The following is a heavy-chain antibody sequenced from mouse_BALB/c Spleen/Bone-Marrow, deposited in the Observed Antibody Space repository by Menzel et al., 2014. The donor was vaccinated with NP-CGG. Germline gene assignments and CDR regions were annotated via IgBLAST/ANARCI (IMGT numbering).Heavy chain of an antibody. J-gene: IGHJ3*01. CDR2: INPSSGYT. Sequence: VHLVESGAELARPGASVKMSCKASGYTLTSYTMHWVKQRPGQGLEWIGYINPSSGYTNYNQKFKDKATLTADKSSSTAYMQLSSLTSEDSAVYYCARESYGNWFAYWGQGTLVTVSA. V-gene: IGHV1-4*01. D-gene: IGHD2-1*01. CDR3: ARESYGNWFAY. CDR1: GYTLTSYT.